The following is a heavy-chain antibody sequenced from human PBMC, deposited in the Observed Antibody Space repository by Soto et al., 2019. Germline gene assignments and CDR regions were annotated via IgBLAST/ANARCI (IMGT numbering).Heavy chain of an antibody. CDR1: GGTFSSYA. Sequence: GASVKVSCRASGGTFSSYAISWGRQSPVQGLEWMGVIIPIFGTANYAQQFQGRVTITADKSTSTAYMELSSLRYEDTAVYYCARDLDYYYGSGSYSLFDPWGQGTLVTVSS. V-gene: IGHV1-69*06. CDR3: ARDLDYYYGSGSYSLFDP. J-gene: IGHJ5*02. D-gene: IGHD3-10*01. CDR2: IIPIFGTA.